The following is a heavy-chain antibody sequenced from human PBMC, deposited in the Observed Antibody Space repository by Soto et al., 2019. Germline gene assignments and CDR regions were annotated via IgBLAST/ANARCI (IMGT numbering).Heavy chain of an antibody. CDR2: ISNDGSNK. V-gene: IGHV3-30*18. CDR3: AKDQRFFESAYFDY. CDR1: GLSFSSYA. D-gene: IGHD3-3*01. J-gene: IGHJ4*02. Sequence: QVQLVESGGGVVQPGRSLRLSCVASGLSFSSYAFHWVRQAPGKGLEWVAIISNDGSNKQYADSVKGRFAISRDNSKKTVYLQMDSLRGDDTAVYYCAKDQRFFESAYFDYWGQGTLVTVSA.